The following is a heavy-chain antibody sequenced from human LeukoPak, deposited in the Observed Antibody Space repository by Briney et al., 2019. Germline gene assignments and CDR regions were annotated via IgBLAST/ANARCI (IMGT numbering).Heavy chain of an antibody. CDR2: INHSRGT. Sequence: PSETRSLTCAVYGGSLSGYYWSWIRHPPGGAREWIGEINHSRGTNYNPYRKSRVSISVDTSKNSFSLKLSSVTGADTAVYYCARGSYCSCTSCYNFDYWGQGTLVTVSS. J-gene: IGHJ4*02. D-gene: IGHD2-2*02. CDR1: GGSLSGYY. V-gene: IGHV4-34*01. CDR3: ARGSYCSCTSCYNFDY.